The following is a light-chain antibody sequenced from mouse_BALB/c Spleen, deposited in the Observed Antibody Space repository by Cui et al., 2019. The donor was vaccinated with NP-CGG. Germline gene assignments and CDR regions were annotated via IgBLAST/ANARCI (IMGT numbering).Light chain of an antibody. CDR2: GTN. CDR3: ALWYSNHWV. CDR1: TGAVTTSNY. V-gene: IGLV1*01. J-gene: IGLJ3*01. Sequence: QAVVTQESGITTSPGETVTLTCRSSTGAVTTSNYANWVQEKPDHLFTGLIGGTNNRAPGIPARFSGSLIGDKAALTITGAQTEDEAIYFCALWYSNHWVFGSGTKVTVL.